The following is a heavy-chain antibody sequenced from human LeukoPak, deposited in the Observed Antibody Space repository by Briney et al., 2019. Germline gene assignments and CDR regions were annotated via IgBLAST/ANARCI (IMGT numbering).Heavy chain of an antibody. D-gene: IGHD3-9*01. V-gene: IGHV1-18*01. J-gene: IGHJ6*03. CDR1: GYTFTSYG. CDR2: ISAYNGNT. CDR3: AIDRSREYYDILTGYYTYYYYMDV. Sequence: ASVKVSCKASGYTFTSYGISWVRQAPGQGLEWMGWISAYNGNTNYAQKLQGRVTMTTDTSTSTAYMELRSLRSDDTAVYYCAIDRSREYYDILTGYYTYYYYMDVWGKGTTVTVSS.